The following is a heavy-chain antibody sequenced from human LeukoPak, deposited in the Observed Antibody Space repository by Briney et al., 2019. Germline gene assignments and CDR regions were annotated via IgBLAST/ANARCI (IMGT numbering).Heavy chain of an antibody. CDR2: ISSSSSYI. CDR1: GFTFSSYE. D-gene: IGHD5-24*01. J-gene: IGHJ4*02. CDR3: ARREFDY. V-gene: IGHV3-21*01. Sequence: GGSLRLSCAASGFTFSSYEMNWVRQAPGKGLEWVSSISSSSSYIYYADSVKGRFTISRDNAKNSLYLQMNSLRAEDTAVYYCARREFDYWGQGTLVTVSS.